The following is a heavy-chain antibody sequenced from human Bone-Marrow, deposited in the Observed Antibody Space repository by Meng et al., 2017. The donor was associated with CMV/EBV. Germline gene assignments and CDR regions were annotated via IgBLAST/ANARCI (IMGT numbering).Heavy chain of an antibody. J-gene: IGHJ4*02. CDR1: SNG. D-gene: IGHD2-2*01. CDR3: ARVERLYCSSTSCPTTYYFDY. CDR2: IYHSGST. V-gene: IGHV4-4*02. Sequence: SNGWSGVRQPPGKGLEWIGEIYHSGSTNYNPSLKSRVTISVDKSKNQFSLKLSSVTAADTAVYYCARVERLYCSSTSCPTTYYFDYWGQGTLVTVSS.